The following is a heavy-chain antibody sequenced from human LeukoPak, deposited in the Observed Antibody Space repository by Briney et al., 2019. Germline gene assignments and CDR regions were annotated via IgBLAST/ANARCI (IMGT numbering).Heavy chain of an antibody. V-gene: IGHV4-59*08. CDR1: GGSISSYY. CDR3: ARNGYFDYYMDV. D-gene: IGHD3-9*01. Sequence: SETLSLTCTVSGGSISSYYWSWIRQPPGKGLEWIGYIYYSGSTNYNPSLKSRVTISLDTSKNQFSLKLTSVTAADTAVYYCARNGYFDYYMDVWGKGTTVTISS. J-gene: IGHJ6*03. CDR2: IYYSGST.